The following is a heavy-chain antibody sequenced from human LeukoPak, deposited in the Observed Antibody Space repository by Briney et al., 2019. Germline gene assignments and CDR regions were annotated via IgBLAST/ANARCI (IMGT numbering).Heavy chain of an antibody. Sequence: GGSLRLSCAASDFTFNTYDMNWVRQAPGKGLEWVSSISSSSSYIYYADSVKGRFTISRDNAKNSLYLQMNSLRAEDTGVYYCSKLAVASADSWGQGTLVTVSS. J-gene: IGHJ4*02. CDR3: SKLAVASADS. D-gene: IGHD6-19*01. CDR1: DFTFNTYD. V-gene: IGHV3-21*01. CDR2: ISSSSSYI.